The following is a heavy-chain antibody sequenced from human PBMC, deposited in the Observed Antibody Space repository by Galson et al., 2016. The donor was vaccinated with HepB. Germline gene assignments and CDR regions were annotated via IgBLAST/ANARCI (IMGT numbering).Heavy chain of an antibody. CDR3: ARGGNGYDSDFDY. V-gene: IGHV1-18*04. J-gene: IGHJ4*02. D-gene: IGHD5-12*01. Sequence: SVKVSCKASGYTFTTYGISWVRQAPGQGLVWMGWISPYDGNTNYAQKFQGRVTMSTDTSTSTAYMELRSLRSDDTAAYYCARGGNGYDSDFDYWGQGTAVTVSS. CDR1: GYTFTTYG. CDR2: ISPYDGNT.